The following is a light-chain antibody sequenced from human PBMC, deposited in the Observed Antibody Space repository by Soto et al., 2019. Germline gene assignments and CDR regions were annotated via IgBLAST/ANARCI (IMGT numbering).Light chain of an antibody. CDR2: DAS. V-gene: IGKV1-5*01. J-gene: IGKJ1*01. Sequence: IQMTQSPSTLSASVGDRFTITFRARESISIWLAWYQQKPGKAPKLLIYDASILESGVPSRFSGSGSGTEFTLTISSLQPDDSATYYCQQYNSYRTFGQGTKVDIK. CDR3: QQYNSYRT. CDR1: ESISIW.